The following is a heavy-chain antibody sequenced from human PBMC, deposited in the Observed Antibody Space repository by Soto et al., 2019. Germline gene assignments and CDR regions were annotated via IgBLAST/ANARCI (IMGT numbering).Heavy chain of an antibody. CDR2: ISGGGDYT. V-gene: IGHV3-23*01. CDR3: AKERYYYFVCKTYSHYGMDV. Sequence: EVQLLESGGGLVQPGGSLRLSCAASGFSFSRYAMSWVRQTPGKGLEWVSTISGGGDYTYYADSVKGRFNISRDNSNNTLYLQMNSLTADGTAVYYCAKERYYYFVCKTYSHYGMDVWGQGTAGTVSS. CDR1: GFSFSRYA. D-gene: IGHD3-16*01. J-gene: IGHJ6*02.